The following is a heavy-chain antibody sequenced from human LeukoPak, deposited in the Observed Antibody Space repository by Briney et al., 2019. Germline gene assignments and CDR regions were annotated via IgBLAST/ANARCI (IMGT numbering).Heavy chain of an antibody. J-gene: IGHJ4*02. Sequence: SETLSLTCAVYGGPFSGYYWSWIRQPPGKGLEWIGEINHSGSTNYNPSLKSRVTISVDTSKNQFSLKLSSVTAADTAVYYCANRYYDILTGYAGYSYDYWGQGTLVTVSS. CDR2: INHSGST. CDR3: ANRYYDILTGYAGYSYDY. D-gene: IGHD3-9*01. V-gene: IGHV4-34*01. CDR1: GGPFSGYY.